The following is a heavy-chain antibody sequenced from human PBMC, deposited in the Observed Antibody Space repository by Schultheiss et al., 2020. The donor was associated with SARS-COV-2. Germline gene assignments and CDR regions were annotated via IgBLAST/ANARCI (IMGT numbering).Heavy chain of an antibody. CDR2: INPNSGGT. V-gene: IGHV1-2*04. D-gene: IGHD2-2*01. Sequence: ASVKVSCKASGYTFTGYYMHWVRQAPGQGLEWMGWINPNSGGTNYAQKFQGWVTLTRDTSISTAYMELSSLVSDDTAVYYCARHLYSTSGNYFYYYLGVWGKGTTVTGSS. CDR1: GYTFTGYY. J-gene: IGHJ6*03. CDR3: ARHLYSTSGNYFYYYLGV.